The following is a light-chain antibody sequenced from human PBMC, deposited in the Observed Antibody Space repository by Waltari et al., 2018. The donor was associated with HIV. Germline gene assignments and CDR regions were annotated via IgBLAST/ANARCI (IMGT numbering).Light chain of an antibody. CDR3: MQGTHWPPS. V-gene: IGKV2-30*01. CDR2: RVS. Sequence: TQSPVSLSVSLGQSASISCTSSESLVYSDGNTYLNWFRQRPCRSPRRLIYRVSNRDPGVADRFSGSGSGMNFTVTISRVEAEDVGVYYCMQGTHWPPSFGGGTRLDIK. CDR1: ESLVYSDGNTY. J-gene: IGKJ2*03.